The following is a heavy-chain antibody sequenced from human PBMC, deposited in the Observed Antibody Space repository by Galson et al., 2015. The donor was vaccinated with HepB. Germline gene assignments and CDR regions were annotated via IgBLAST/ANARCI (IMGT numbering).Heavy chain of an antibody. CDR1: GRTFSGYA. V-gene: IGHV1-69*06. CDR2: IIPVFGAT. Sequence: SVKVSCKASGRTFSGYAISWVRQAPGQGLEWMGGIIPVFGATHYAQKVQGRVTITAEKSTTTAYMELSSLRPEDTAVYYCARGDYVWGSLRNVVYGVDIWGQGTTVTVSS. CDR3: ARGDYVWGSLRNVVYGVDI. D-gene: IGHD3-16*01. J-gene: IGHJ6*02.